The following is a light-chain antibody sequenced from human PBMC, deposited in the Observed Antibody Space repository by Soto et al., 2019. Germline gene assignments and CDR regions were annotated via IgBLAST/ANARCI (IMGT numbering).Light chain of an antibody. J-gene: IGKJ1*01. CDR3: QHSYSTPT. CDR1: QSMSIY. Sequence: DIQLTQSPSSLSASVGDRVTMTCRASQSMSIYLNWYQHKPGKAPKLLIFEASSLQSGVPSRFSGSGSGTDFTLTISSLQLEDIATYYCQHSYSTPTFGQGTTVEIK. CDR2: EAS. V-gene: IGKV1-39*01.